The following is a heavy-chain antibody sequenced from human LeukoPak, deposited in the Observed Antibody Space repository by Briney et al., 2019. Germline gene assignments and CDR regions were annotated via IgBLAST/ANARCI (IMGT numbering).Heavy chain of an antibody. Sequence: SETLSLTCTVSGGSISSYYWSWIRQPPGKGLEWIGYIYHSGSTNYNPSLKSRVTISVDTSKNQFSLKLSSVTAADTAVYYCASASDDSSGYSAFDYWGQGTLVTVSS. J-gene: IGHJ4*02. V-gene: IGHV4-59*08. CDR3: ASASDDSSGYSAFDY. CDR1: GGSISSYY. CDR2: IYHSGST. D-gene: IGHD3-22*01.